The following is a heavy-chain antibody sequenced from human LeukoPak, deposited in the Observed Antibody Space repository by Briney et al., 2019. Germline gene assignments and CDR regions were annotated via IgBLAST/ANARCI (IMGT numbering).Heavy chain of an antibody. D-gene: IGHD5-18*01. V-gene: IGHV3-53*01. CDR2: IYTVGNT. CDR3: ARGYSHGYFDY. Sequence: GGSLRLSCAASGVTLSSKYMCWVRQAPGKGLEWVSVIYTVGNTYYAESVKGRFTISRDNSKNTLYLQMNSLRAEDTSVYYCARGYSHGYFDYWGQGTLVTVSS. CDR1: GVTLSSKY. J-gene: IGHJ4*02.